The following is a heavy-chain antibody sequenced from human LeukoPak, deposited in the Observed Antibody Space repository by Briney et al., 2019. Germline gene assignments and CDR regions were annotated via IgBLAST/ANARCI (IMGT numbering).Heavy chain of an antibody. CDR3: ASQLRWAVRDDNDF. Sequence: GGSLRLSCAASGFTFSDALMSWVRQAPGKGLEWVGRIKSTADGGTTDYAAPVRGRFTISRDDSKNSLYLQMNSLKTEDTAVYFCASQLRWAVRDDNDFWGQGTLVTVSP. CDR1: GFTFSDAL. V-gene: IGHV3-15*01. D-gene: IGHD2-21*01. CDR2: IKSTADGGTT. J-gene: IGHJ4*02.